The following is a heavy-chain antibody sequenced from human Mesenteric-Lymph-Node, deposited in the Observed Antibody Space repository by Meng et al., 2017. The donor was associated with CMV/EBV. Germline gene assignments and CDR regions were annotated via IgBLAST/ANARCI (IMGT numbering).Heavy chain of an antibody. CDR3: ARDITWGFDS. CDR1: GGSISSDH. Sequence: SETLSLTCTVSGGSISSDHWSWIRQSPGKGLEWIGYIYYSGNTDYNPSLKNRVTITLDTSKRQFSLRLRSVTTADTAVYYCARDITWGFDSWGQGTLVTVSS. J-gene: IGHJ4*02. D-gene: IGHD1-14*01. V-gene: IGHV4-59*13. CDR2: IYYSGNT.